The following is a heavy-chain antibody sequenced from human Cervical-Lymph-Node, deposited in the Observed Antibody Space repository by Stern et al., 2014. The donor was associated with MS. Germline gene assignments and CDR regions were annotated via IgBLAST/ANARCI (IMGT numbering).Heavy chain of an antibody. J-gene: IGHJ4*02. D-gene: IGHD2-21*02. CDR3: AREKGACSGDDCHVNFDC. CDR1: GFTFSRYG. V-gene: IGHV3-33*08. Sequence: VHLVESGGGVVQPGRSLRLTCTVSGFTFSRYGMHWVRQAPGKGLEWVAVIWHDGSNVNYEDSVRGRFTISRDNSKSSLYLQMNSLRAEDTAVYYCAREKGACSGDDCHVNFDCWGQGTLVTVSS. CDR2: IWHDGSNV.